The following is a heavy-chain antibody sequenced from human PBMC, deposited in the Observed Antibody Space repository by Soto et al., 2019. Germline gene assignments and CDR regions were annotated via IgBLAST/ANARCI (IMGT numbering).Heavy chain of an antibody. J-gene: IGHJ6*02. CDR1: GFTFSSYA. V-gene: IGHV3-30-3*01. CDR2: ISYDGSNK. Sequence: QVQLVESGGGVVQPGRSLRLSCAASGFTFSSYAMHWVRQAPGKGLEWVAVISYDGSNKYYADSVKGRFTISRDNSKNTLCRQMMSLRAEDTAVYYCAREPPDGMDVWGQGTTVTVSS. CDR3: AREPPDGMDV.